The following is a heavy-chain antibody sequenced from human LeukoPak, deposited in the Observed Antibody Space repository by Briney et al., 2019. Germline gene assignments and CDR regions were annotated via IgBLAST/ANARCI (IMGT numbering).Heavy chain of an antibody. Sequence: GGSLRPSCAASGFTVSSNYMSWVRQAPGKGLEWVSVIYSGGSTYYADSVKGRFTISRDNSENTLYLQMNSLRAEDTAVYYCCRRAWSGFDPWGQGTLVTVSS. CDR3: CRRAWSGFDP. CDR1: GFTVSSNY. D-gene: IGHD1-1*01. V-gene: IGHV3-66*01. J-gene: IGHJ5*02. CDR2: IYSGGST.